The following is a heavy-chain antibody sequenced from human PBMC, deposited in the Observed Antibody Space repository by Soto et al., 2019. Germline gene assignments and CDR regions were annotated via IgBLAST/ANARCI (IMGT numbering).Heavy chain of an antibody. CDR2: IWYDGSNK. CDR3: ARDMEDCSSPSCYIRGFDY. D-gene: IGHD2-2*02. CDR1: GFTFSSYG. Sequence: QVQLVESGGGVVQPGRSLRLSCAASGFTFSSYGMHWVRQAPGKGLEWVAVIWYDGSNKYYADSVKGRFTISRDNSKNTLYLKMNSLRAEDTAVYYCARDMEDCSSPSCYIRGFDYWGQGPLVTVSS. V-gene: IGHV3-33*01. J-gene: IGHJ4*02.